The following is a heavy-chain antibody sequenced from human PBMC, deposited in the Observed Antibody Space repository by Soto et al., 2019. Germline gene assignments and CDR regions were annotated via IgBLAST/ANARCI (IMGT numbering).Heavy chain of an antibody. Sequence: GGSLRLSCAASGFTFDDYAMHWVRQAPGKGLEWVSLISGDGGSTYYADSVKGRFTISRDNSKNSLYLQMNSLRTEDTVLYYCAKEGLRLGELSFDYWGQGTLVTVSS. D-gene: IGHD3-16*02. CDR1: GFTFDDYA. V-gene: IGHV3-43*02. CDR3: AKEGLRLGELSFDY. CDR2: ISGDGGST. J-gene: IGHJ4*02.